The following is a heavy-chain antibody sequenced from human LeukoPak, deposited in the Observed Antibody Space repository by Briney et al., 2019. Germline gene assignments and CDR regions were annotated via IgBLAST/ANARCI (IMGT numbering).Heavy chain of an antibody. Sequence: ASVKVSCKASGGTFSSYTISWVRQAPGQGLEWMGRIIPILGIANYAQKFQGGVTITADKSTSTAYMELSSLRSEDTAVYYCARSRGGDSSSSGKTLDYWGQGTLVTVSS. CDR3: ARSRGGDSSSSGKTLDY. CDR1: GGTFSSYT. D-gene: IGHD6-6*01. V-gene: IGHV1-69*02. CDR2: IIPILGIA. J-gene: IGHJ4*02.